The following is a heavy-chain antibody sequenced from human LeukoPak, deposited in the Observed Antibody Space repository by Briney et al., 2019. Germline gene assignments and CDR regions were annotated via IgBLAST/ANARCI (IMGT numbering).Heavy chain of an antibody. CDR2: INPNSGGT. V-gene: IGHV1-2*02. CDR1: GYTFTGYY. J-gene: IGHJ6*03. CDR3: ARVNRNPPYYYYYMDV. D-gene: IGHD1-14*01. Sequence: AASVKVSCKASGYTFTGYYMHWVRQAPGQGLEWMGWINPNSGGTNYAQKFQGRVTMTRDTSISTAYMELSRLRSDDTAVYYCARVNRNPPYYYYYMDVWGKGTTVTVSS.